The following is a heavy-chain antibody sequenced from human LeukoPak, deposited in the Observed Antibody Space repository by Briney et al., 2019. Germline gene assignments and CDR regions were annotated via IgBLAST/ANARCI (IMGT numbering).Heavy chain of an antibody. CDR3: ARGVPAAQWFDP. CDR1: GGSFSGYY. CDR2: INHSGST. Sequence: SETLSLTCAVYGGSFSGYYWSWIRQPPGKGLEWIGEINHSGSTNYNPSLKSRVTISVDTSKNQFSLKLSSVTAADTAVYYCARGVPAAQWFDPWGQGTLVTVSS. V-gene: IGHV4-34*01. D-gene: IGHD2-2*01. J-gene: IGHJ5*02.